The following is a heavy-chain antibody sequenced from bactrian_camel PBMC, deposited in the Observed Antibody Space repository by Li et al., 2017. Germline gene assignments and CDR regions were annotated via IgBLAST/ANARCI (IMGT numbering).Heavy chain of an antibody. Sequence: DVQLVESGGALVQPGGSLRLSCAASGFYFSSYYMSWIRQAPGKGLEWVSTINWSDNSANYADSMKGQFTISRDNAKNTVYLQMNSLKPEDTAVYFCATVAQVGVEYFNYWGRGNQVTVS. CDR2: INWSDNSA. J-gene: IGHJ4*01. D-gene: IGHD5*01. CDR3: ATVAQVGVEYFNY. CDR1: GFYFSSYY. V-gene: IGHV3S40*01.